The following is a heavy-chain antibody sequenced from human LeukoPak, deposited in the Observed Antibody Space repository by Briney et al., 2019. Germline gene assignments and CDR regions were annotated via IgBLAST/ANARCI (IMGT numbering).Heavy chain of an antibody. D-gene: IGHD1-1*01. CDR1: GFTFSTYW. Sequence: PGGSLRLSCAASGFTFSTYWMHWVRQAPGKGLVWVSRINSDESTTNYADSVKGRFTISRDNAKNSLYLQMNSLRAEDTAVYYCARIHNLGILAHFDYWGQGTLVTVSS. CDR3: ARIHNLGILAHFDY. V-gene: IGHV3-74*01. J-gene: IGHJ4*02. CDR2: INSDESTT.